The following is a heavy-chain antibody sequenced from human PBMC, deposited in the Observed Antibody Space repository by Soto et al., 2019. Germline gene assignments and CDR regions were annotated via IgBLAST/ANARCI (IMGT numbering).Heavy chain of an antibody. V-gene: IGHV3-23*01. D-gene: IGHD3-9*01. Sequence: GGSLRLSCAASGFTFSSYAMSWVRQAPGKGLEWVSAISGSGGSTYYADSVKGRFTISRDNSKNTLYLQMNSLRAEDTAVYYCAKTLPPYYDILTGYELHFDYWGQGTLVTVSS. CDR3: AKTLPPYYDILTGYELHFDY. CDR2: ISGSGGST. J-gene: IGHJ4*02. CDR1: GFTFSSYA.